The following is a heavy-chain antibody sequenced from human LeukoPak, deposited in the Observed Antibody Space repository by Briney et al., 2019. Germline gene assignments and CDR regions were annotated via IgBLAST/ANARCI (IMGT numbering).Heavy chain of an antibody. CDR1: GITFSSYT. D-gene: IGHD2-2*01. Sequence: GGSLRLSCATSGITFSSYTMNWVRQAPGKGLEWVSSISGSSSFIYYADSVKGRFTISRDNAKNSLYLQMNSLRAEDTAVYYCARLKLLWSNYFDYWGQGTLVTVSS. CDR2: ISGSSSFI. CDR3: ARLKLLWSNYFDY. V-gene: IGHV3-21*01. J-gene: IGHJ4*02.